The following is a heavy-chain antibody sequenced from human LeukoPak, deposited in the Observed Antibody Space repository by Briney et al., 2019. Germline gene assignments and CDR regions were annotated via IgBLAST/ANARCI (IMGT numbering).Heavy chain of an antibody. Sequence: SETLSLTCTVSGGSVNSGSYFWSWIRQPPGKGLEWIGYIFYSGSTNYNPSLKNRVTISIDTSKNQFSLRLSSVTAADTAVYYCARGGIGSGNMYTYYYGMDVWGQGTTVTVSS. V-gene: IGHV4-61*01. D-gene: IGHD3-10*01. CDR2: IFYSGST. J-gene: IGHJ6*02. CDR1: GGSVNSGSYF. CDR3: ARGGIGSGNMYTYYYGMDV.